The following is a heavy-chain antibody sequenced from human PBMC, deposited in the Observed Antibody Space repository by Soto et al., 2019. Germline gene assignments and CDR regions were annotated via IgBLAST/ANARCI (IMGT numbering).Heavy chain of an antibody. V-gene: IGHV1-3*01. J-gene: IGHJ3*02. CDR2: INAGNGIT. CDR3: ARGGQRLSVAFDI. CDR1: GYTFTRYA. D-gene: IGHD6-25*01. Sequence: QVQRVQSGAEVKKPGASVKVSCRASGYTFTRYALPWVSQAPGQRLEWMGWINAGNGITTYSQTYQGRVTITMDKSASTAYMELSSLTSEDTAVYYCARGGQRLSVAFDIWVQGTMVTVSS.